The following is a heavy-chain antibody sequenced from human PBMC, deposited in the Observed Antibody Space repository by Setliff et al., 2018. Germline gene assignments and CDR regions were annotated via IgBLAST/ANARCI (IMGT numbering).Heavy chain of an antibody. V-gene: IGHV1-2*02. Sequence: ASVKVSCKASGYTFTGYYVHWVRQAPGQGLEWMGWINPNSGGTNYAQRFQGRVTMTRDTSISTAYMELSRLRSDDTAVYYCARSPLPLPGPGYYYDNSYYYYMDVWGKGTTVTVSS. CDR3: ARSPLPLPGPGYYYDNSYYYYMDV. J-gene: IGHJ6*03. CDR2: INPNSGGT. D-gene: IGHD3-22*01. CDR1: GYTFTGYY.